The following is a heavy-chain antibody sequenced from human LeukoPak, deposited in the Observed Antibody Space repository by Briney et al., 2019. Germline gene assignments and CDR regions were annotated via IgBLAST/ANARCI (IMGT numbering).Heavy chain of an antibody. V-gene: IGHV1-46*01. Sequence: ASVKVSCKASGYTFTSYYMHWVRQAPGQGLEWMGIINPSGGSTSYAQKFQGRVTMTRDMSTSTVYMELSSLRSEDTAVYYCARGTGVDFWRIPPDWFDPWGQGTLVTVSS. CDR3: ARGTGVDFWRIPPDWFDP. CDR1: GYTFTSYY. CDR2: INPSGGST. D-gene: IGHD3-3*01. J-gene: IGHJ5*02.